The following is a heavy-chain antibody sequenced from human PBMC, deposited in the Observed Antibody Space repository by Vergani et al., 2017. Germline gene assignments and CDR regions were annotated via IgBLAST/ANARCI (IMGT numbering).Heavy chain of an antibody. J-gene: IGHJ4*02. CDR3: AKDHMVRGAPLYYFDD. Sequence: EVQLLESGGGLVQPGGSLRLSCAASGFTFSSYAMSWVRQAPGKGLEWVSAISGSGGSTYYADSVKGRFTISRDNSKNTLYLQMNSLRAEDTAVYYCAKDHMVRGAPLYYFDDWGQGTLVTVSS. CDR2: ISGSGGST. D-gene: IGHD3-10*01. CDR1: GFTFSSYA. V-gene: IGHV3-23*01.